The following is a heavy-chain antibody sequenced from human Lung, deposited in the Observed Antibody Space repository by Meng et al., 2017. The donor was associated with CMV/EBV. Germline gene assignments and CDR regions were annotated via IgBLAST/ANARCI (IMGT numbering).Heavy chain of an antibody. CDR3: ATTAGITLGELLLPYNYYYGMDV. CDR1: GYTFTGYY. Sequence: ASVXVSXKASGYTFTGYYMHWVRQAPGQGLEWMGWINPNSGGTNYAQKFQGRVTMTRDTSISTAYMELSRLRSDDTAVYYCATTAGITLGELLLPYNYYYGMDVWXQQTXVTVSS. D-gene: IGHD3-22*01. J-gene: IGHJ6*02. CDR2: INPNSGGT. V-gene: IGHV1-2*02.